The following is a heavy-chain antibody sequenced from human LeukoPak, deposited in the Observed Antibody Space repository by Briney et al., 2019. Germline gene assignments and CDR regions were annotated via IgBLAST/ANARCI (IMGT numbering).Heavy chain of an antibody. CDR1: GGSISSYY. CDR3: GRAQFGNFDY. J-gene: IGHJ4*02. D-gene: IGHD3-10*01. V-gene: IGHV4-59*01. Sequence: SETLSLTCTVSGGSISSYYWSWSRQPPGRGLEWIGYIYYSGSTNYNPSLKSRVTISVDTSKNQFSLKLSSVTAADTAVYYCGRAQFGNFDYWGQGTLVTVSS. CDR2: IYYSGST.